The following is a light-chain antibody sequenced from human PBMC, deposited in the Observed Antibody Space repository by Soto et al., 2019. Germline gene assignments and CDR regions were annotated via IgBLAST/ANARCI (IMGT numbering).Light chain of an antibody. CDR1: SSDVGGYKY. V-gene: IGLV2-11*01. CDR3: CAYAGSYTVL. Sequence: QSALTQPRSVSGSPGQSVTISCTGTSSDVGGYKYVSSYQQHPGKVPKLMMFDVSERPSGVPDRFSGSKSGNTASLSISGLQAEDEADYYCCAYAGSYTVLFGGGTKVTVL. CDR2: DVS. J-gene: IGLJ2*01.